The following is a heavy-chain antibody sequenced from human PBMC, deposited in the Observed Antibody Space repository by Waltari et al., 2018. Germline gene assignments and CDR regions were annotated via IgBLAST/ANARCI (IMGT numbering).Heavy chain of an antibody. CDR2: INPNSGDT. V-gene: IGHV1-2*06. D-gene: IGHD2-2*01. J-gene: IGHJ5*02. CDR1: GYSLTSYY. CDR3: ARESAFSTSWYPGFDP. Sequence: QVELVQSGAEVRKPGASVKVSCKASGYSLTSYYMHGVRQAPGLGLEWMGRINPNSGDTNSAPKFQGRVTLTRDTSVNTAFLELRSLTSDDTAVYFCARESAFSTSWYPGFDPWGQGTLVTVAS.